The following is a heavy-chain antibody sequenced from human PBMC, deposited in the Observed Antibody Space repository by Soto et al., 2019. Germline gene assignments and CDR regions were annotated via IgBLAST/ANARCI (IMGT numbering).Heavy chain of an antibody. V-gene: IGHV3-23*01. D-gene: IGHD2-2*01. J-gene: IGHJ6*02. Sequence: GGSLRLSCAASGFTFSSYAMSWVRQAPGKGLEWVSAISGSGGSTYYADSVKGRFTISRDNSKNTLYLQMNSLRAEDTAVYYCAKDGAIVVVPAAIDYYYYYGMDVWAQGTTVTVSS. CDR2: ISGSGGST. CDR1: GFTFSSYA. CDR3: AKDGAIVVVPAAIDYYYYYGMDV.